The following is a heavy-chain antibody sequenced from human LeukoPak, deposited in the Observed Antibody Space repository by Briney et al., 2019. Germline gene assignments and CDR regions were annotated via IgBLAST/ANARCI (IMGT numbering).Heavy chain of an antibody. Sequence: GGSLRLSCAASGFTFSSYAMHWVRQAPGKGLEWVAVISYDGSNKYYADSVKGRFTISRDNSKNTLYLQVNSLRAEDTAVYYCARDPSDSSAVYADYWGQGTLVTVSS. D-gene: IGHD3-22*01. CDR1: GFTFSSYA. CDR3: ARDPSDSSAVYADY. V-gene: IGHV3-30-3*01. CDR2: ISYDGSNK. J-gene: IGHJ4*02.